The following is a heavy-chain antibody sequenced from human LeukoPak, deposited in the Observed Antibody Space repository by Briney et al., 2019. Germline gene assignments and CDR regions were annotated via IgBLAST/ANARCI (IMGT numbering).Heavy chain of an antibody. CDR3: AREGWIQLWLRGNWFDP. D-gene: IGHD5-18*01. V-gene: IGHV1-69*04. CDR2: IIPILGIA. CDR1: GGTFSSYA. Sequence: ASVKVSCKASGGTFSSYAISWVRQAPGQGLEWMGRIIPILGIANYAQKFQGRVTITADKSTSTAYMELSSLRSEDTAVYYCAREGWIQLWLRGNWFDPWGQGTLVTVSS. J-gene: IGHJ5*02.